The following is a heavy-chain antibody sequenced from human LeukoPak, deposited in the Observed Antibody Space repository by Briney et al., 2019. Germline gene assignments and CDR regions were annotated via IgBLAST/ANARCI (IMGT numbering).Heavy chain of an antibody. CDR1: GYTFTSYG. CDR3: ARPGPSDVVTIDYSYDGMDL. V-gene: IGHV1-18*01. CDR2: ISAYNSNK. J-gene: IGHJ6*02. Sequence: SVKVSCKASGYTFTSYGMSWVRQAPGQGLEWMGGISAYNSNKNYADKVQGRFTMSRDTSTSTVYLQLNSLRSDDTAVYYCARPGPSDVVTIDYSYDGMDLWGQGTTVTVSS. D-gene: IGHD5-24*01.